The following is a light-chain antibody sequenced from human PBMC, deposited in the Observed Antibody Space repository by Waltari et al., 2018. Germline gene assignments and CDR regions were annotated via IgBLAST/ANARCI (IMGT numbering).Light chain of an antibody. Sequence: QSALTQPASVSGSPGQSITISCPGTSSYVGGYNYVSWYQQHPGKAPKLMIYEVSNRPSGVSNRFSGSKSGNTASLTISGLQPEDEADYYCSSYASTITVVFGGGTKLTVL. V-gene: IGLV2-14*01. CDR1: SSYVGGYNY. CDR3: SSYASTITVV. J-gene: IGLJ2*01. CDR2: EVS.